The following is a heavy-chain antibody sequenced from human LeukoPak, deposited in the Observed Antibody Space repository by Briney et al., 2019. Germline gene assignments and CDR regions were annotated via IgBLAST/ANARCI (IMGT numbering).Heavy chain of an antibody. D-gene: IGHD6-19*01. CDR3: ARGGDSGWSLSH. CDR1: GFTFPIYW. Sequence: GGSLRLSCAASGFTFPIYWMTWVRQAPGKGLEWVGIIKNDGSEAYYGDSVKGRFTISRDNAKNSLYLQMSSLRADDTAVYFCARGGDSGWSLSHWGQGTLVTVSS. V-gene: IGHV3-7*01. J-gene: IGHJ4*02. CDR2: IKNDGSEA.